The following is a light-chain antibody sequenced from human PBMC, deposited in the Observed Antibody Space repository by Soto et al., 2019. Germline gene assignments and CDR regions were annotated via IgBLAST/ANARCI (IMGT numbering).Light chain of an antibody. V-gene: IGKV3-20*01. J-gene: IGKJ1*01. Sequence: ETVLTQSPGTLSLSPGERVTLSCRASQSVSSSYLAWYQQKPGQAPRLLLYGASSRATGIPDRFTGSGSGTAFTLTISRLEPEDFAVYYCQQYGSSPWTFGQETKVEIK. CDR2: GAS. CDR3: QQYGSSPWT. CDR1: QSVSSSY.